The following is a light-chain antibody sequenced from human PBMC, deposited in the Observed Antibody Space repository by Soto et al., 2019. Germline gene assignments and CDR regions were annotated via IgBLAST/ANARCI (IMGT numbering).Light chain of an antibody. Sequence: QSLLGQLASASGTPGQRFSISCSGSISNIGSNFVYWYQQFPGTAPKLLIYRNNQRPSGVPDRFSGSKSGTSASLAISGLPSDDEADYYCAAWDDSMSGWVFGGGTQLTVL. CDR3: AAWDDSMSGWV. CDR1: ISNIGSNF. CDR2: RNN. J-gene: IGLJ3*02. V-gene: IGLV1-47*01.